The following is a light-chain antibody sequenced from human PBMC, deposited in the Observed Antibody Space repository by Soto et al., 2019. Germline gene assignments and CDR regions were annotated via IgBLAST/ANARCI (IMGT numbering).Light chain of an antibody. Sequence: IVLTQSPTTLSLSPGERATLSCRASQSVSSYFAWYQHKPGQAPRLLIYDASTRAAGIPARFSGSGSGTDFTLTISSLEPEDFAVYYCRQRSDWPLTFGGGTKVEIK. CDR1: QSVSSY. V-gene: IGKV3-11*01. CDR3: RQRSDWPLT. CDR2: DAS. J-gene: IGKJ4*01.